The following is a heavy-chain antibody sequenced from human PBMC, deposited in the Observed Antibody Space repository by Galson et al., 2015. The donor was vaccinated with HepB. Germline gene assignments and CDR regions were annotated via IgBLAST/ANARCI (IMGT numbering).Heavy chain of an antibody. J-gene: IGHJ4*02. V-gene: IGHV3-30-3*01. CDR1: GFTFSTYS. CDR2: ISYDGSNK. D-gene: IGHD3-22*01. Sequence: SLRLSCAASGFTFSTYSMYWVRQAPGKGLDWVALISYDGSNKDYADSVKGRFTVSRDNSKNSLYLQLNSLRPDDTAVYYCARENSSSGTDNWGQGTLVTVSS. CDR3: ARENSSSGTDN.